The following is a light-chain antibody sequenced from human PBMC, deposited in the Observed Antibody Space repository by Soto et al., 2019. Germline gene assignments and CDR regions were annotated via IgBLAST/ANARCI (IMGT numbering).Light chain of an antibody. V-gene: IGLV2-14*01. CDR3: SSYTSSSTLV. CDR1: SSDVGGYNY. J-gene: IGLJ1*01. Sequence: QSVLTQPASVSGSPGQSITISCTGTSSDVGGYNYVSWYQQHPGKAPKLMIYEVSNRPSGVSNRFSGSKSGNTASLTISGLQAEDEADYYCSSYTSSSTLVFGNGTKVIV. CDR2: EVS.